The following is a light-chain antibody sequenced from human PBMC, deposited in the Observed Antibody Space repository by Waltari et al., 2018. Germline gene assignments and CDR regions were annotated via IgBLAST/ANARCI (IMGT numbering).Light chain of an antibody. CDR1: VLYSSNNKNY. CDR3: QPYYSTPWT. J-gene: IGKJ1*01. CDR2: SAS. Sequence: VLYSSNNKNYLSWYQQKPGQPPKLLIYSASTRQSGVPDRFSGSGSGTDFTLTISSLQTEDVAVYYCQPYYSTPWTFGQGTKVEIK. V-gene: IGKV4-1*01.